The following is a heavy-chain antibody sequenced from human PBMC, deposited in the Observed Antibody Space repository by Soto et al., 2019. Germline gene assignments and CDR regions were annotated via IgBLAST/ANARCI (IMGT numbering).Heavy chain of an antibody. V-gene: IGHV5-51*01. D-gene: IGHD6-19*01. Sequence: PGESLKISCKGSGCSFTSYWIGWVRQMPGKGLEWMGIIYPGDSDTRYSPSFQGQVTISADKSISTAYLQWSSLKASDTAMYYCASGQWLDYYGMDVWGQGNPGHRLL. CDR2: IYPGDSDT. CDR3: ASGQWLDYYGMDV. J-gene: IGHJ6*02. CDR1: GCSFTSYW.